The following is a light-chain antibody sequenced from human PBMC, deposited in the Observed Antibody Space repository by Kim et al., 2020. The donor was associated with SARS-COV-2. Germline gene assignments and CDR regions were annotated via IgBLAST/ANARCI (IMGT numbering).Light chain of an antibody. V-gene: IGLV2-8*01. J-gene: IGLJ3*02. CDR1: SSDVGGYNY. CDR2: AVT. Sequence: QSALTQPPSASGSLGQSVTMSCTGSSSDVGGYNYVSWYQQQPGKAPKLMIYAVTKRPSGVPDRFSGSKSGNTASLTVSGLQAEDEADYYFSSYAGSNSWVFGGGTQLTVL. CDR3: SSYAGSNSWV.